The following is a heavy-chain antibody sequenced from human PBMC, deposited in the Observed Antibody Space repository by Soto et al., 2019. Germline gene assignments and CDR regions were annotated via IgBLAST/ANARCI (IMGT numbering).Heavy chain of an antibody. CDR1: GYSFTSYW. J-gene: IGHJ6*02. Sequence: GESLKISCKGSGYSFTSYWIGWVRQMPGKGLEWMGIIYPGDSDTRYGPSFQGQVTISADKSISTTYLQWSSLKASDTAMYYCARQEGSHYYYYGMDVWGQGTTVTVSS. CDR2: IYPGDSDT. CDR3: ARQEGSHYYYYGMDV. V-gene: IGHV5-51*01.